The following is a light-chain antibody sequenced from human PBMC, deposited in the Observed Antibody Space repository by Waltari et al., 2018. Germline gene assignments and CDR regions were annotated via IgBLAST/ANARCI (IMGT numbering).Light chain of an antibody. Sequence: ELVSMQSPVTLSLSPGERATLSCRASQSVMRYFAWYLQKPGQAPRLLIYGASTRATGIPDRFSGSGSGTDFSLTISRLEPEDAAVYYCQNHERLPATFGQGTKVEIK. CDR2: GAS. V-gene: IGKV3-20*01. J-gene: IGKJ1*01. CDR3: QNHERLPAT. CDR1: QSVMRY.